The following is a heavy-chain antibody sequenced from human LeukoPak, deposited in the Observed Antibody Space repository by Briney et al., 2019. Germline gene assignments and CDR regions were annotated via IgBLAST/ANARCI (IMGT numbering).Heavy chain of an antibody. D-gene: IGHD6-13*01. J-gene: IGHJ4*02. Sequence: PSETLSLTCAVYGGSFSGYYWSWIRQPPGKGLEWIGEINHSGSTNYNPSLKSRVTISVDTSKNQFSLKLSSVTAADTAVYYCARGHQPAAAGDYWGQGTLVTVSS. CDR1: GGSFSGYY. V-gene: IGHV4-34*01. CDR3: ARGHQPAAAGDY. CDR2: INHSGST.